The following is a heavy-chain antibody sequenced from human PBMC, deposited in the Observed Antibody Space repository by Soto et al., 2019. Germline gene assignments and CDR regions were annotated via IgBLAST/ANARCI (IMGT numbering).Heavy chain of an antibody. CDR3: ARIYGDHTAAVES. D-gene: IGHD4-17*01. CDR2: MYHSGRT. J-gene: IGHJ4*02. Sequence: QSQLQESGSGLVKPSQTLSLTCAVSGVSISSGGYSWSWIRQPPGKGLEWIGCMYHSGRTFYNPSLRSRVTISPAHSKNEFSLTLTSLTAADTAIYYCARIYGDHTAAVESWGQGTLVTVSS. V-gene: IGHV4-30-2*01. CDR1: GVSISSGGYS.